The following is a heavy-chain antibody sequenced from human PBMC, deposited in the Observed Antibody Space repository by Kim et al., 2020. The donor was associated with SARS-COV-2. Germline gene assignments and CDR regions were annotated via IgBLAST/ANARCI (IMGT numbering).Heavy chain of an antibody. CDR3: ARKGPQQLVLFGYSDY. CDR2: INPSRGNT. CDR1: GYIFTSFH. Sequence: ASVKVSCKTSGYIFTSFHIHWVRQAPGQGLEWVGMINPSRGNTDYAQTLQDRINVTRDRSTGTVYMELTSLRSEDTAIYFCARKGPQQLVLFGYSDYWGQ. J-gene: IGHJ4*02. D-gene: IGHD6-13*01. V-gene: IGHV1-46*04.